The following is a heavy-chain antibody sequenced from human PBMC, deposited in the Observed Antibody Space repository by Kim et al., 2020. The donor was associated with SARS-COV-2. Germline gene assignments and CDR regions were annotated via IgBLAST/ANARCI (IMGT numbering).Heavy chain of an antibody. J-gene: IGHJ3*02. CDR2: ISGSGGST. CDR3: AKDRGLWFGEINAFDI. Sequence: GGSLRLSCAASGFTFSSYAMSWVRQVPGKGLEWVSAISGSGGSTYYADSVKGRFTISRDNSKNTLYLQMNSLRAEDTAVYYCAKDRGLWFGEINAFDIWGQGTMVTVSS. D-gene: IGHD3-10*01. CDR1: GFTFSSYA. V-gene: IGHV3-23*01.